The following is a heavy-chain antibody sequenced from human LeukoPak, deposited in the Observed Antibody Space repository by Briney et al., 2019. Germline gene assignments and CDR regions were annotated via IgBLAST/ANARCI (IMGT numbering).Heavy chain of an antibody. Sequence: GASVKVSCKASGYTFTSYTMNWVRQAPGQGLEWMGWINTNTGNPTYAQGFTGRFVFSLDTSVSTAYLQISSLKAEDTAVYYCARDLRYGDYDYWYFDLWGRGTLVTVSS. V-gene: IGHV7-4-1*02. CDR3: ARDLRYGDYDYWYFDL. CDR1: GYTFTSYT. CDR2: INTNTGNP. D-gene: IGHD4-17*01. J-gene: IGHJ2*01.